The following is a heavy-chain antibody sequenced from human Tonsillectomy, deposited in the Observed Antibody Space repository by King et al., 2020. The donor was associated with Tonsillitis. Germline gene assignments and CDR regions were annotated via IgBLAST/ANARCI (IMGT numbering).Heavy chain of an antibody. CDR1: GFTFSSYW. V-gene: IGHV3-7*01. J-gene: IGHJ4*02. Sequence: VQLVESGGGLVQPGGSLRLSCAASGFTFSSYWMSWVRQAPGRGLEWVANIKQDGREKYYVDSVKGRFTISRDNAKNSLYLQMNSLRAEDTAVYYCARGWSSSGYSYFDYWGQGTLVTVSS. CDR2: IKQDGREK. CDR3: ARGWSSSGYSYFDY. D-gene: IGHD3-22*01.